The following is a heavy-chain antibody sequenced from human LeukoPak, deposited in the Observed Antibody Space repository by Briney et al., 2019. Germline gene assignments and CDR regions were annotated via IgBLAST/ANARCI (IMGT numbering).Heavy chain of an antibody. CDR1: GGSISSSSYY. V-gene: IGHV4-39*01. J-gene: IGHJ6*03. CDR2: IYYSGST. CDR3: ARHKDYYYSYMDV. Sequence: SQTLSLTCTVSGGSISSSSYYWGWIRQPPGKGLEWIGTIYYSGSTYYNPSLTSRVTISVDTSKNQFSLKLSSVTAADTAVYYCARHKDYYYSYMDVWGKGTTVTISS.